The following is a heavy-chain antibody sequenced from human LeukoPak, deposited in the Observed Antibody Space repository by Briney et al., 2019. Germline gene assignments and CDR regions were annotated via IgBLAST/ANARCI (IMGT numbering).Heavy chain of an antibody. D-gene: IGHD3-10*01. V-gene: IGHV3-7*03. CDR3: ARGHVLLWFGEFHY. CDR1: GFTFSSYW. Sequence: PGGSLRLSRAASGFTFSSYWMSWVRQAPGKGLEWVANIKQDGSEKYYVDSVKGRFTIYRDNAKNSLYLQMNSLRAEDTAVYYCARGHVLLWFGEFHYWGQGTLVTVSS. J-gene: IGHJ4*02. CDR2: IKQDGSEK.